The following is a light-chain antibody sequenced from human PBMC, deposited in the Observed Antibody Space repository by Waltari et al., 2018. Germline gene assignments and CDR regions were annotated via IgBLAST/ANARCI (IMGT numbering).Light chain of an antibody. V-gene: IGLV2-23*02. CDR2: EVS. J-gene: IGLJ3*02. CDR1: SSDVGSYNL. Sequence: QSALTPPASVSGSPGQSITISCPGTSSDVGSYNLFSWYQQHPGQAPKLMIYEVSKRPVGVSICVSGSKSGNTASLTISGLQAEDEADYHCCSYAGSSTWVFGGGTKLTVL. CDR3: CSYAGSSTWV.